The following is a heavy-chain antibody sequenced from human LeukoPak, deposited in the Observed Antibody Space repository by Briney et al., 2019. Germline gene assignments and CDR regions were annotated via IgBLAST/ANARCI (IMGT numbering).Heavy chain of an antibody. CDR3: ARGLSSSFSYYYYMDV. D-gene: IGHD6-6*01. V-gene: IGHV4-38-2*02. J-gene: IGHJ6*03. Sequence: SETLSLTCTVSGYSISSGYYWGWIRQPPGKGLEWIGSIYHSGSTYYNPSLKSRVTISVDTSKNQFSLKLSSVTAADTAVYYCARGLSSSFSYYYYMDVWGKGTTVTVSS. CDR1: GYSISSGYY. CDR2: IYHSGST.